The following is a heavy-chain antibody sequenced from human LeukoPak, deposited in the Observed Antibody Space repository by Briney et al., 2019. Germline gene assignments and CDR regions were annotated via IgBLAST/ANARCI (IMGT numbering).Heavy chain of an antibody. Sequence: GASVKVSCKASGGTFSSYAISWVRQAPGQGLEWMGGIIPIFGTANYAQKFQGRVTITADESTSTAYMELSSLRSEDTAVYYCARNDYYGSGTRNDYWGQGTLVTVSS. V-gene: IGHV1-69*01. D-gene: IGHD3-10*01. CDR3: ARNDYYGSGTRNDY. CDR2: IIPIFGTA. J-gene: IGHJ4*02. CDR1: GGTFSSYA.